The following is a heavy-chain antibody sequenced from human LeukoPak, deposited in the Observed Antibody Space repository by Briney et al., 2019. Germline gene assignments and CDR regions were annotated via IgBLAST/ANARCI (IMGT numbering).Heavy chain of an antibody. Sequence: ETLSLTCTVSGGSISTYYWSWIRQPPGKGLEWIGYIYYTGSTSYNPSLKSRVTMSLDASKNQFSLELNSVTPADTAVYYCARGGNYWPQWWFDPWGRGTLVSVSS. CDR2: IYYTGST. CDR3: ARGGNYWPQWWFDP. J-gene: IGHJ5*02. CDR1: GGSISTYY. V-gene: IGHV4-59*01. D-gene: IGHD1-26*01.